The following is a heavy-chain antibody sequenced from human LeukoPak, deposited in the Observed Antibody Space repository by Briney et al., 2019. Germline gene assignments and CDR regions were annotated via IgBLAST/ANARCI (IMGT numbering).Heavy chain of an antibody. CDR2: IYYSGST. CDR1: GGSISSSSYY. CDR3: ARLGSGSYLSIDY. D-gene: IGHD1-26*01. Sequence: SETLSLTCTVSGGSISSSSYYWGWIRQPPGKGLEWIGSIYYSGSTYYNPSLKSRVTISVDTSKNQFSLKLSSVTAADTAVYYCARLGSGSYLSIDYWGQGTLVTVSS. V-gene: IGHV4-39*01. J-gene: IGHJ4*02.